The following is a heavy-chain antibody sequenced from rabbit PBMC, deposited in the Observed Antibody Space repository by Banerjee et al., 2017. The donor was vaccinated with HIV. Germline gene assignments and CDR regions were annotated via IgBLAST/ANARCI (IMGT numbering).Heavy chain of an antibody. CDR2: IYTGDGNT. V-gene: IGHV1S43*01. CDR1: GFTISSGYD. J-gene: IGHJ4*01. D-gene: IGHD4-2*01. CDR3: ARDEDPYAGYAGYFNL. Sequence: QEQLEESGGDLVKPEGSLTLTCTASGFTISSGYDMCWVRQAPGKGLEWIGCIYTGDGNTYYASWAKGRFTISRSTSLNTVDLKMTSLTAADTATYFCARDEDPYAGYAGYFNLWGPGTLVTVS.